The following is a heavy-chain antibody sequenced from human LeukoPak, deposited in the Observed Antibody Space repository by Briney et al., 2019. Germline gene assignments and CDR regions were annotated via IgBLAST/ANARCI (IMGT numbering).Heavy chain of an antibody. Sequence: SETLSLTCTVSGGSISSSSYYWGWIRQPPGKGLEWIGSIYYSGSTYYNPSLKSRVTISVDTSKNQFSLKLSSVTAADTAVYYCARNGGYCSGGSCYSYYYYYYYYMDVWGKGTTVTISS. CDR1: GGSISSSSYY. D-gene: IGHD2-15*01. J-gene: IGHJ6*03. CDR3: ARNGGYCSGGSCYSYYYYYYYYMDV. CDR2: IYYSGST. V-gene: IGHV4-39*07.